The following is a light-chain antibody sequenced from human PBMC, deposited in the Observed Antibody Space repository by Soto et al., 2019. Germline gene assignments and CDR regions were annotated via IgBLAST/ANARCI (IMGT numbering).Light chain of an antibody. Sequence: EIVLTQSPATLSLSPGERATLSCRASQSVSTYLAWYQQKPGQAPRLLIYDASNRATGIPARFSGSGSGTDVPRPISSLDPEDFAVYYCQQLFNWPPGPTFGPGTKVDIK. J-gene: IGKJ3*01. CDR2: DAS. CDR3: QQLFNWPPGPT. V-gene: IGKV3-11*01. CDR1: QSVSTY.